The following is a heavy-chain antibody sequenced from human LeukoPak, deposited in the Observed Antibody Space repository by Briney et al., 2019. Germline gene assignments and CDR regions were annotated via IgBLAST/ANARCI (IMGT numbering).Heavy chain of an antibody. Sequence: GGSLRLSCAASGFTFSSYAMSWVRQAPGKGLEWVSGISDSGGSTYYADSVKGRFTISRDNSKNTLYLQMNSLRAEDTAVYYCAKPRGSYGAFDIWGQGTMVTVSS. V-gene: IGHV3-23*01. CDR3: AKPRGSYGAFDI. CDR2: ISDSGGST. D-gene: IGHD1-26*01. CDR1: GFTFSSYA. J-gene: IGHJ3*02.